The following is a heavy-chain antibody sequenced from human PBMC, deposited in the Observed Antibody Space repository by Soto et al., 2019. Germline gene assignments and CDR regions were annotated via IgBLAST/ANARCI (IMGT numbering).Heavy chain of an antibody. CDR2: ISSNTGNT. CDR3: ARVPRKIVAMVTGDY. V-gene: IGHV1-18*04. D-gene: IGHD2-15*01. J-gene: IGHJ4*02. Sequence: QVQLVQSGPEVMKPGASVKVSCKTSGYTFTSFGISWVRQAPGQGLEWMGWISSNTGNTKYAEKFQGRVTLSTYTSTRRAVMELRSLITADAAAYYCARVPRKIVAMVTGDYWGQGTLVTVSS. CDR1: GYTFTSFG.